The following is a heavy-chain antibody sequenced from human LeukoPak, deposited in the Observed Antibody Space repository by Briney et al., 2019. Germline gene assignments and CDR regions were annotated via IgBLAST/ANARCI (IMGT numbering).Heavy chain of an antibody. J-gene: IGHJ4*02. CDR3: ARGRSVAGSFDY. Sequence: ASVKVSCKASGYTFTSYDINWVRQAPGQGLERMGWISAYNGNTNYAQKLQGRVTMTTDTSTSTAYMELRSLRSDDTAVYYCARGRSVAGSFDYWGQGTLVTVSS. D-gene: IGHD6-19*01. V-gene: IGHV1-18*01. CDR1: GYTFTSYD. CDR2: ISAYNGNT.